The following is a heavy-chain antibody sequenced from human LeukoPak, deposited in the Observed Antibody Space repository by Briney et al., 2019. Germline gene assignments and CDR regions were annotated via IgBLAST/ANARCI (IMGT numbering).Heavy chain of an antibody. CDR1: GGTFSSYA. V-gene: IGHV1-69*13. J-gene: IGHJ3*02. CDR3: ARLVGLTAFDQHPLDI. Sequence: ASVKVSCKASGGTFSSYAISWVRQAPGQGLEWMGGTIPIFGTASYAQKFQGRVTITANDSTNTAYLELSSLRSEDTAMYYCARLVGLTAFDQHPLDIWGQGTMVTVSS. CDR2: TIPIFGTA. D-gene: IGHD2-21*02.